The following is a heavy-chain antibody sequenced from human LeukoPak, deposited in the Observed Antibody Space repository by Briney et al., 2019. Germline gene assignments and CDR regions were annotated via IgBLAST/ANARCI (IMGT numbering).Heavy chain of an antibody. Sequence: GGSLRLSCAASGFSFRSYSINWVRQAPGKGLEWVSAISGSGGSTYYADSVKGRFTISRDNSKNTLYLQMNSLRAEDTAVYYCAKDWGTYYDILTGYYSPYYFDYWGQGTLVTVSS. CDR3: AKDWGTYYDILTGYYSPYYFDY. CDR2: ISGSGGST. J-gene: IGHJ4*02. V-gene: IGHV3-23*01. CDR1: GFSFRSYS. D-gene: IGHD3-9*01.